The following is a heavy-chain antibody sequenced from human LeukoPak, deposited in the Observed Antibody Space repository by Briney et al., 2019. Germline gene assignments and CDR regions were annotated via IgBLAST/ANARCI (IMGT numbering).Heavy chain of an antibody. CDR3: AKDHYDSNELSLFAFDY. J-gene: IGHJ4*02. D-gene: IGHD3-22*01. V-gene: IGHV4-59*11. CDR1: GASISSHF. Sequence: SETLSLTCTVSGASISSHFWTWIRQPPGKGLEWIGYIYYIGSTNYNPSLKSRVTISVDTSKNQFSLNLSSVTAADTAVYYCAKDHYDSNELSLFAFDYWGQGTLVTVSS. CDR2: IYYIGST.